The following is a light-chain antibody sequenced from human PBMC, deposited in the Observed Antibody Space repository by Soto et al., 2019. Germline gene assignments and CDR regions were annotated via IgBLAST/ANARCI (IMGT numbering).Light chain of an antibody. CDR2: NAS. J-gene: IGKJ1*01. V-gene: IGKV3-20*01. CDR1: QSVGSN. Sequence: EIVLTQSPGTLSLSPGERATLSCRASQSVGSNLAWYQQKPGRAPRLLIYNASTRAIDIPARFSGGGSGTDFTLIISRLEPEDFAVYYCQQYGNSFVGFGQGTKVDIK. CDR3: QQYGNSFVG.